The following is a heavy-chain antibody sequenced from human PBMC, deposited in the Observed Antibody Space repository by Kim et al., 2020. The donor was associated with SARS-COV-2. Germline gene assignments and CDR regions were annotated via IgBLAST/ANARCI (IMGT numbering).Heavy chain of an antibody. J-gene: IGHJ6*02. CDR2: INPSGGNT. Sequence: ASVKVSCKASGYTFTNYYIHWVRQAPGQGLEWMGIINPSGGNTNYAQKFRGRVTMTSDTSTTTAEMQLTSLRSEDAATYYCARDLVSSNYYGMDVWGQGT. CDR1: GYTFTNYY. V-gene: IGHV1-46*01. D-gene: IGHD2-8*01. CDR3: ARDLVSSNYYGMDV.